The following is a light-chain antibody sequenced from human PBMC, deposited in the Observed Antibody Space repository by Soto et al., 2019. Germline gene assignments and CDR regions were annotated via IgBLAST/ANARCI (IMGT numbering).Light chain of an antibody. V-gene: IGLV1-47*02. CDR1: SSNIGSNY. Sequence: QSVLTQPPSASGTPGQRVTISCSGSSSNIGSNYVFWYHQLPGTAPKLLIYANNQRSSGVPDRVSGSKSGTSAALAISGLRSEDEADYYCAVWDDGLSGWVLGGGPKLTVL. J-gene: IGLJ3*02. CDR2: ANN. CDR3: AVWDDGLSGWV.